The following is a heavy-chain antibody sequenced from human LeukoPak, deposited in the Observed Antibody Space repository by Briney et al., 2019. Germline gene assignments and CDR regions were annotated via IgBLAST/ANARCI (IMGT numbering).Heavy chain of an antibody. CDR3: ARVYSGYDSDDY. D-gene: IGHD5-12*01. CDR2: IVGGGGTT. CDR1: GFTFSSYT. J-gene: IGHJ4*02. V-gene: IGHV3-23*01. Sequence: PGGSLRLSCAASGFTFSSYTMTWVRQAPGKGLEWVSAIVGGGGTTYHADSVKGRLTISRDNSKNTLYLQMNSLRAEDTAVYYCARVYSGYDSDDYWGQGTLVTVSS.